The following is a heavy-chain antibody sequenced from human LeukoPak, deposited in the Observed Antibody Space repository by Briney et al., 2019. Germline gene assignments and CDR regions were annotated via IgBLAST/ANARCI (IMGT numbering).Heavy chain of an antibody. CDR3: ARGRGYSYGYDGNWFDP. D-gene: IGHD5-18*01. Sequence: GGSLRLSCAASGFTFSSYSMNWVRQAPGKGLEWVSYISSSSSTIYYADSVKGRFTISRDNAKNSLYLQMNSLRAEDTAVYYCARGRGYSYGYDGNWFDPWGQGTLVTVSS. J-gene: IGHJ5*02. CDR2: ISSSSSTI. CDR1: GFTFSSYS. V-gene: IGHV3-48*01.